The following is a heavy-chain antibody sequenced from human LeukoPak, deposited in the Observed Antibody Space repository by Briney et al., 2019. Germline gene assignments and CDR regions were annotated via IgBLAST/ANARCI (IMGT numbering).Heavy chain of an antibody. J-gene: IGHJ4*02. Sequence: SSETLSLTCTVSGGSISNSDYYWGWIRQPPGKGLECIGSIFYSGSTYYNPSLKSRVTISVDTSKNQFSLKLSSVTAADTAVYYCARGPLLTGYPRRGFDYWGQGALGTVSS. CDR3: ARGPLLTGYPRRGFDY. CDR1: GGSISNSDYY. D-gene: IGHD3-9*01. CDR2: IFYSGST. V-gene: IGHV4-39*07.